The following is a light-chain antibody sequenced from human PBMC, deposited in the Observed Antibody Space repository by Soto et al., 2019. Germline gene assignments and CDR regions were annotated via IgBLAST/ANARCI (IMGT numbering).Light chain of an antibody. Sequence: EIVMTQSPATLSVSPVERATLSCRASQSVSSNLAWYQQKPGQAPRLLIYGASTRATGIPARFSGSGSGTDFTLTITRLEPEDSAVYFCQQYTGPPTTFGQGTRLEN. CDR2: GAS. V-gene: IGKV3-15*01. CDR1: QSVSSN. CDR3: QQYTGPPTT. J-gene: IGKJ5*01.